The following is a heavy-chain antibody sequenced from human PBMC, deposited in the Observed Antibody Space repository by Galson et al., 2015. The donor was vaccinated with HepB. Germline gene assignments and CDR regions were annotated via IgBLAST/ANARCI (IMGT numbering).Heavy chain of an antibody. D-gene: IGHD6-19*01. CDR3: ARSEARRSSGWCVFDI. CDR1: GYTFTSYY. CDR2: INPSGGST. V-gene: IGHV1-46*04. Sequence: SVKVSCKASGYTFTSYYMHWVRQAPGQGLEWMGIINPSGGSTSYAQKLQGRVTMTRDTSTSTVYMELSSLRSEDTAVYYCARSEARRSSGWCVFDIWGQGTMVTVSS. J-gene: IGHJ3*02.